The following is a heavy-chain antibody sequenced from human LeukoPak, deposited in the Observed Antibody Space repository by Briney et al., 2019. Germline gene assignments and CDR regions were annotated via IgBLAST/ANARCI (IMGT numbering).Heavy chain of an antibody. CDR3: ARMEQLYYYYYGMDV. CDR1: GGSISSSSYY. Sequence: SETLSLTCTVSGGSISSSSYYWGWIRQPPGKGLEWIGSIFYSGSTNYNPSLKSRVTISVDTSKNQFSLKLSSVTAADTAVYYCARMEQLYYYYYGMDVWGQGTTVAVSS. CDR2: IFYSGST. J-gene: IGHJ6*02. V-gene: IGHV4-39*07. D-gene: IGHD6-6*01.